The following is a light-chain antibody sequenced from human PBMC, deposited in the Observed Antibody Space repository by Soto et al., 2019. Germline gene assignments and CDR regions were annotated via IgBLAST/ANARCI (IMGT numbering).Light chain of an antibody. CDR2: DVS. CDR3: CSYAGSYSYV. CDR1: SSDVGGYNY. J-gene: IGLJ1*01. Sequence: ALTQPHSVSGSPGQSVAISCTGTSSDVGGYNYVSWYQQHPGKAPKLMIYDVSKRPSGVPDRFSGSKSGNTASLTISGLQAEDEADYYCCSYAGSYSYVLGTGTKLTVL. V-gene: IGLV2-11*01.